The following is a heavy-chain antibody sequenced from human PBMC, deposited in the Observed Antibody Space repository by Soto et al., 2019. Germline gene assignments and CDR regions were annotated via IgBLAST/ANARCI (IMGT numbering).Heavy chain of an antibody. CDR3: AGYSSHFVVVPAAFGYYYYGMDV. J-gene: IGHJ6*01. CDR1: GYTFTSYG. V-gene: IGHV1-18*01. D-gene: IGHD2-2*01. Sequence: ASVKVSCKASGYTFTSYGISWVRQAPGQGHEWMGWISAYNGNTNYEQKLQGRVTMTTDTSTSTAYMELRSLRSDDTAVYYCAGYSSHFVVVPAAFGYYYYGMDVWGSGITVSVS. CDR2: ISAYNGNT.